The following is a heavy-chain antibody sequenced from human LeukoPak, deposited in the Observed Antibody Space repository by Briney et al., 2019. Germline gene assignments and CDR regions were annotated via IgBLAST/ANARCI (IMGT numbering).Heavy chain of an antibody. J-gene: IGHJ4*02. V-gene: IGHV3-23*01. CDR3: AKIAGFDY. D-gene: IGHD3-10*01. CDR1: GFTFGDHS. Sequence: GGSLRLSCTGSGFTFGDHSMSWVRQALGKGLEWVSAISGSGGSTYYADSVKGRFTISRDNSKNTLYLQMNSLRAEDTAVYYCAKIAGFDYWGQGTLVTVSS. CDR2: ISGSGGST.